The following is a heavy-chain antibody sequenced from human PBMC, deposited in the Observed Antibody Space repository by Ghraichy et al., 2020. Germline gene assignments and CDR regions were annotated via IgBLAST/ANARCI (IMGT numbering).Heavy chain of an antibody. J-gene: IGHJ6*02. CDR2: INPNTGGT. CDR1: GSTFTAYY. CDR3: ARDFFSSITSPNYYYGMDL. Sequence: ASVKVSCKASGSTFTAYYMHWVRQAPGQDLEWMGRINPNTGGTNYAQKFQGRVTMTRDTSIDTAYMELSRVRSDDTAVYYCARDFFSSITSPNYYYGMDLWGQGTTVTVSS. D-gene: IGHD1-14*01. V-gene: IGHV1-2*06.